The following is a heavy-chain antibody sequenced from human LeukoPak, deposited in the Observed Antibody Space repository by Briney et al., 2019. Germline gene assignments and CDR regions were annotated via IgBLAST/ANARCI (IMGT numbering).Heavy chain of an antibody. CDR1: GFTFSSYE. CDR2: IYYSGST. Sequence: GSLRLSCAASGFTFSSYEMNWVRQPPGKGLEWIGSIYYSGSTYYNPSLKSRVTISVDTSKNQFSLRLSSVTAADTAVYYCARHGVYYDILTGYFDYWGQGTLVTVSS. D-gene: IGHD3-9*01. J-gene: IGHJ4*02. CDR3: ARHGVYYDILTGYFDY. V-gene: IGHV4-39*01.